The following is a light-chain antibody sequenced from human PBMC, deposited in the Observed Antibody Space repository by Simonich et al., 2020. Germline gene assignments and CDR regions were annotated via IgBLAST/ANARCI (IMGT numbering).Light chain of an antibody. Sequence: IVMTQSPDSLAVSLGERATINCKSSQSVLYSSNNKNYLALYQQKPGQPTKLLIYWASTRESGVPDRFSGSGSGTDFTLTISSLQAEDVAVYYCQQYYSTPYTFGQGTKLEIK. V-gene: IGKV4-1*01. J-gene: IGKJ2*01. CDR1: QSVLYSSNNKNY. CDR3: QQYYSTPYT. CDR2: WAS.